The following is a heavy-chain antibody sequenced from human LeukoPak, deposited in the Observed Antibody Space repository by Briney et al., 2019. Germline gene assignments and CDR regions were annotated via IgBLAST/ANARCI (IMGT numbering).Heavy chain of an antibody. CDR3: ARDLGNYGSGSDAFDI. J-gene: IGHJ3*02. CDR1: GFTFSSYS. D-gene: IGHD3-10*01. CDR2: ISSSSSYI. V-gene: IGHV3-21*01. Sequence: GGSLRLSCAASGFTFSSYSMNWVRQAPGKGLEWVSSISSSSSYIYYADSVKGRFTISRDNAKNSLYLQMNSLRAEDTAVYYCARDLGNYGSGSDAFDIWGQGTMVTVSS.